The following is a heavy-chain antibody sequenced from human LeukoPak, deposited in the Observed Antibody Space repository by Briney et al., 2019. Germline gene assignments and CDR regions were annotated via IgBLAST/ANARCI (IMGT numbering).Heavy chain of an antibody. Sequence: GRSLRLSCAASGFTFSSYAMSWVRQAPGKGLEWVSVISGSGGSTYYADSVKGRFTISRDNSKNTLYLQMNSLRAEDTAVYYYAKGQSGYYSRPLDYWGQGTLVTVSS. V-gene: IGHV3-23*01. CDR1: GFTFSSYA. J-gene: IGHJ4*02. CDR2: ISGSGGST. CDR3: AKGQSGYYSRPLDY. D-gene: IGHD3-22*01.